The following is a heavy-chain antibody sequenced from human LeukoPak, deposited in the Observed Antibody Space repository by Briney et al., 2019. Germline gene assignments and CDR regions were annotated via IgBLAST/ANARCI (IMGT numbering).Heavy chain of an antibody. Sequence: SETLSLTCTVSGGPIDRHYWSWIRQPPGKGLEWIGYVFCPGSTNYNPSLKSRVTMSLDTSRDQFSLRLTSVTAADTAIYYCASRPAGSTWYGVFDYWSQGTLVTVSS. CDR2: VFCPGST. CDR1: GGPIDRHY. V-gene: IGHV4-59*11. J-gene: IGHJ4*02. CDR3: ASRPAGSTWYGVFDY. D-gene: IGHD6-13*01.